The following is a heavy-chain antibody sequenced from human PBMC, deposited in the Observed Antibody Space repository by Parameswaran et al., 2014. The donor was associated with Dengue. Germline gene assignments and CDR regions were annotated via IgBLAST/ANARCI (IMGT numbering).Heavy chain of an antibody. V-gene: IGHV1-18*01. CDR3: ARDENYSSSWYAWFDP. D-gene: IGHD6-13*01. Sequence: WVRQAPGQGLEWMGWISAYNGNTNYAQKLQGRVTMTTDTSTSTAYMELRSLRSDDTAVYYCARDENYSSSWYAWFDPWGQGTLVTVSS. CDR2: ISAYNGNT. J-gene: IGHJ5*02.